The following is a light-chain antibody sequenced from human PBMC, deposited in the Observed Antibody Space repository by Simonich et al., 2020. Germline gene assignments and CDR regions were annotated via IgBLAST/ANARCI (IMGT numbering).Light chain of an antibody. CDR2: DAS. J-gene: IGKJ2*01. V-gene: IGKV1-33*01. CDR1: QDISNY. CDR3: KQYDNLPYT. Sequence: DIQMTQSPSCLSASVGDKVTITCQASQDISNYLNWYQQKPGKAPKLLIYDASNLETGVPSKYSGSGSGTDFTFTISSLQPEDIATYYCKQYDNLPYTFGQGTKLEIK.